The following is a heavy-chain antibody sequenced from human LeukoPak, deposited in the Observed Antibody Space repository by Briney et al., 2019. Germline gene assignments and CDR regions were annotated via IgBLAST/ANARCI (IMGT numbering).Heavy chain of an antibody. J-gene: IGHJ6*04. V-gene: IGHV3-48*04. D-gene: IGHD3-10*01. CDR3: ARESGVTLLRGSLNV. Sequence: PGGSLRLSCAASGFTFSSYSMNWVRQAPGKGLEWISYISSSGSTIYYADSVKGRFTTSRDNAKNSLYLQMNSLRAEDTAVYYCARESGVTLLRGSLNVWGKGTTVTISS. CDR1: GFTFSSYS. CDR2: ISSSGSTI.